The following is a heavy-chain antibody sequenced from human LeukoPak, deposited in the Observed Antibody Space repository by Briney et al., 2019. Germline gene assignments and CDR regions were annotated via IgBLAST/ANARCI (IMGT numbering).Heavy chain of an antibody. CDR3: AKDDAWLQYGN. CDR1: GFAFNTYS. D-gene: IGHD5-24*01. Sequence: PGGSLRLSCAASGFAFNTYSMNWVRQAPGKGLEWVSGISPNGVITYYADSVKGRFTISRDNSKGTVYLQMNSLRPEDTAVYYCAKDDAWLQYGNWGRGTLVTVSS. CDR2: ISPNGVIT. V-gene: IGHV3-23*01. J-gene: IGHJ4*02.